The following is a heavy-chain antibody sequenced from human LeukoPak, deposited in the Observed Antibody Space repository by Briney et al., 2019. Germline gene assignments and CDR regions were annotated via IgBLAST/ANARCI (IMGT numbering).Heavy chain of an antibody. Sequence: SETLSLTCAVYGGSFSGYYWSWIRQPPGKGLEWIGEINHSGSTNYNPSLKSRVTISVDKSKNQFSLKLSSVTAADTAVYYCATEVGATRETDYWGQGTLVTVSS. J-gene: IGHJ4*02. CDR3: ATEVGATRETDY. V-gene: IGHV4-34*01. CDR1: GGSFSGYY. D-gene: IGHD1-26*01. CDR2: INHSGST.